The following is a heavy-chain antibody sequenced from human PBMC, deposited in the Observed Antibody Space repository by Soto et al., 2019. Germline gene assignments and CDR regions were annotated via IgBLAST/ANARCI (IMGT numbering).Heavy chain of an antibody. Sequence: SETLSLTCAVSGYSISSGYYWGWIRQPPGKGLEWIGSIYHSGSTYYNPSLKSRVTISVDTSKNQFSLKLSSVTAADTAVYYCARDYSGTAMGYYYYYYGMDVWGQGTTVTVSS. CDR1: GYSISSGYY. J-gene: IGHJ6*02. D-gene: IGHD1-26*01. V-gene: IGHV4-38-2*02. CDR3: ARDYSGTAMGYYYYYYGMDV. CDR2: IYHSGST.